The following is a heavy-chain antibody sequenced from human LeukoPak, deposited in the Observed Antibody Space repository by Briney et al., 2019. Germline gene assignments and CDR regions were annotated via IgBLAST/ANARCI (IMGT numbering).Heavy chain of an antibody. V-gene: IGHV3-48*03. Sequence: GGSVRLSCAASGFTFSSCEMNWVRQAPGKGLEWVSYISGSADTIYYADSVKGRFTISRDNAKDSLYLQMNGLRAEDTAVYYCARDAGIAVAHNWFDPWGQGTLVTFSS. CDR1: GFTFSSCE. J-gene: IGHJ5*02. CDR3: ARDAGIAVAHNWFDP. CDR2: ISGSADTI. D-gene: IGHD6-19*01.